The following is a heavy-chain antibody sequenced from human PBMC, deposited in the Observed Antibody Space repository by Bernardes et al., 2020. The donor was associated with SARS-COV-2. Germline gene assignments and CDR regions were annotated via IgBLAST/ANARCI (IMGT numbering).Heavy chain of an antibody. CDR2: IYWDDDK. CDR3: AHVPLQFLEWSPSFVCWFDS. D-gene: IGHD3-3*01. J-gene: IGHJ5*01. V-gene: IGHV2-5*02. CDR1: GFSLSTSGVG. Sequence: SGPTLLKPTQTLTLTCTFSGFSLSTSGVGVGWIRQPPGKAPEWLATIYWDDDKRYRSSLKNRLTITKDTSKNQVVLTMTNMDPVDTATYYCAHVPLQFLEWSPSFVCWFDSWGQGTLVTVSS.